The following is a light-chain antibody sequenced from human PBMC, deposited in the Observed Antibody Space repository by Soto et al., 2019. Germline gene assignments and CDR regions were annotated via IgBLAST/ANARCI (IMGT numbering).Light chain of an antibody. CDR3: QQFYSSPFT. J-gene: IGKJ5*01. Sequence: DIVMTQSPDSLAVSLGERATINCKSSQNILYNPNNKNYLAWYQQKPGQPPKVVIYCASTRESGVPDRFSGSGSGTDFTLTISSLQAEDVALYYCQQFYSSPFTFGQGTRLEIK. CDR1: QNILYNPNNKNY. CDR2: CAS. V-gene: IGKV4-1*01.